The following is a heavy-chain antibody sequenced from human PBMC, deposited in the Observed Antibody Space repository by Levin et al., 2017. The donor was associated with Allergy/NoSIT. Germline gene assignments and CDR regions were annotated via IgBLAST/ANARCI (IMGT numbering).Heavy chain of an antibody. V-gene: IGHV3-23*01. J-gene: IGHJ4*02. CDR3: AKGWDTGGWYWFDD. Sequence: ASVKVSCAASGFTFAAYALSWVRQAPGKGLQWVSGISASGGITYYADSVKGRVTISRDNSRNTLYLQMDSLRDGDTALYYCAKGWDTGGWYWFDDWGQGILVTVSS. CDR1: GFTFAAYA. D-gene: IGHD6-19*01. CDR2: ISASGGIT.